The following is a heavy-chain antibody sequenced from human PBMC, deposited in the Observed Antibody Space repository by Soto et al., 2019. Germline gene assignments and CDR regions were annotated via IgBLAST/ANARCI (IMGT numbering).Heavy chain of an antibody. CDR3: AKDSHEGSGSYYSYFDY. D-gene: IGHD3-10*01. Sequence: PGGSLRLSCAASGFTFSSYAMSWVRQAPGKGLEWVSAISGSGGSTYYADSVKGRFTISRDNSKNTLYLQMNSLRAEDTAVYYCAKDSHEGSGSYYSYFDYWGQGTLVTVSS. J-gene: IGHJ4*02. CDR1: GFTFSSYA. CDR2: ISGSGGST. V-gene: IGHV3-23*01.